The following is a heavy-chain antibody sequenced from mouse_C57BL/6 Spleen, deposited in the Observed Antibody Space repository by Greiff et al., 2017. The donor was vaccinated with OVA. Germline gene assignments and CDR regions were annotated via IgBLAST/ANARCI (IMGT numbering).Heavy chain of an antibody. Sequence: VQLQQSGPELVKPGASVKISCKASGYAFSSSWMNWVKQRPGKGLEWIGRIYPGDGDTNYNGKFKGKATLTADKSSSTAYMQLSSLTSEDSAVYFWASLITTVVAPSYAMDYLGQGTSVTVSS. V-gene: IGHV1-82*01. CDR2: IYPGDGDT. J-gene: IGHJ4*01. CDR3: ASLITTVVAPSYAMDY. D-gene: IGHD1-1*01. CDR1: GYAFSSSW.